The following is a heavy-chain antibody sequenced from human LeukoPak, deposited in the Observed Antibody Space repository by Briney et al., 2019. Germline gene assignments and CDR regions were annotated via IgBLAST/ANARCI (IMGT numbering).Heavy chain of an antibody. D-gene: IGHD4-23*01. V-gene: IGHV1-2*02. J-gene: IGHJ4*02. Sequence: ASVKVSCKASGYTFTGYYMHWVRQAPGQGLEWMGWINPNSGGTNYAQKFQGRVTMTRDTSISTAHMELSRLRSDDTAVYYCARGPKNYGGNAVSGYWGQGTLVTVSS. CDR3: ARGPKNYGGNAVSGY. CDR1: GYTFTGYY. CDR2: INPNSGGT.